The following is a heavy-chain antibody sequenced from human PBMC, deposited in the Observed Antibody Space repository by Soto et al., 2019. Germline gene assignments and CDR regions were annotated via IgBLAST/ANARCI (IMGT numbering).Heavy chain of an antibody. Sequence: GGSLRLSCIGSGFNFDDYAMHWVRQTPGEGLEWVSGISWNSDRLDYADSVKGRFTISRDNAKNSLYLQMNSLRAEDTALYYCIKDLGGSHWAGHFDYWGQGALLTVSS. CDR3: IKDLGGSHWAGHFDY. CDR1: GFNFDDYA. V-gene: IGHV3-9*01. J-gene: IGHJ4*02. CDR2: ISWNSDRL. D-gene: IGHD1-26*01.